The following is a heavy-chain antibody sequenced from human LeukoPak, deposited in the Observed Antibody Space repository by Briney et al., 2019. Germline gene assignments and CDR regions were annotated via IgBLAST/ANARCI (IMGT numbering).Heavy chain of an antibody. CDR2: IKQDGSEK. Sequence: GGSLRLSCAASGFTFSSYWMSWVRQAPGKGLEWVANIKQDGSEKYYVDSVKGRFTISRDNAKNSLYLQMNSLRAEDTAVYYCASDILSGYNETDYWGQGTLVTVSS. V-gene: IGHV3-7*01. CDR1: GFTFSSYW. D-gene: IGHD3-9*01. J-gene: IGHJ4*02. CDR3: ASDILSGYNETDY.